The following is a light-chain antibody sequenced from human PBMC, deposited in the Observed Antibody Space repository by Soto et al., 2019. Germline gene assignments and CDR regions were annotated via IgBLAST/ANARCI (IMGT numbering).Light chain of an antibody. V-gene: IGLV2-14*03. CDR3: CSYTTSTTYV. CDR1: VSDVGGYDS. J-gene: IGLJ1*01. CDR2: GVN. Sequence: QPLLTQPACVSVSPRHSLTISCTGTVSDVGGYDSVSLYQQHPGRAPKLIIYGVNNRPSGVSNRFSASKSADTASLTISGLQAEDEANYYCCSYTTSTTYVFGTGAKVTVL.